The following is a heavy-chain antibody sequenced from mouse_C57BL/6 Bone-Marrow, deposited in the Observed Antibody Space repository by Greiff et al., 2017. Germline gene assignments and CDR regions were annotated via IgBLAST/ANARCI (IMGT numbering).Heavy chain of an antibody. D-gene: IGHD5-5*01. CDR3: ARDHPLPYFDY. V-gene: IGHV5-4*01. Sequence: EVKLMESGGGLVKPGGSLKLSCAASGFTFSSYAMSWVRQTPEKRLEWVATISDGGSYTYYPDNVKGRFTISRDNAKNNLYLQMSHLKSEDTAMYYCARDHPLPYFDYWGQGTTLTVSS. CDR1: GFTFSSYA. J-gene: IGHJ2*01. CDR2: ISDGGSYT.